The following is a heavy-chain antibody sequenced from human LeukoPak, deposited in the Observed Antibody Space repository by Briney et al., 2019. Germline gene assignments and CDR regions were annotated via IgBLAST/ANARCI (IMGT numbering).Heavy chain of an antibody. J-gene: IGHJ4*02. CDR2: IPYDGSNK. CDR3: ARDLISHRPLGGYSGGWEWGGEVLSFLESDY. D-gene: IGHD6-19*01. V-gene: IGHV3-30-3*01. Sequence: GGSLRLSCAASGFTFSSYAMHWVRQAPGKGLEWVAVIPYDGSNKYYADSVKGRFTISSDNSKNTLYLQMNSLRAEDTAVYYCARDLISHRPLGGYSGGWEWGGEVLSFLESDYWGQGTLVTVSS. CDR1: GFTFSSYA.